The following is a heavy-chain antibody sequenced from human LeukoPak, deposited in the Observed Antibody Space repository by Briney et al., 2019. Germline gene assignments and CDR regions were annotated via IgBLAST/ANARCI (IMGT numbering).Heavy chain of an antibody. CDR2: ISYDGSDK. CDR1: RFTFSSYG. CDR3: AKDAFSSGWELFDY. J-gene: IGHJ4*02. Sequence: GGSLRLSCAASRFTFSSYGMHWVRQAPGKGLEWVAVISYDGSDKYYADSVKGRFTISRDNSKNTLYLQMNSLRAEDTAVYSCAKDAFSSGWELFDYWGQGTLVTVSS. V-gene: IGHV3-30*18. D-gene: IGHD6-19*01.